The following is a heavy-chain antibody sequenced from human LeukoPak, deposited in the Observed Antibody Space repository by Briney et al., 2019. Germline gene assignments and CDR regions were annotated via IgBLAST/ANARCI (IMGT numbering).Heavy chain of an antibody. CDR2: IYNDVSST. J-gene: IGHJ4*02. Sequence: GGSLRLPCAASGLTFSSYWMHWVRQAPGKGLVWVSRIYNDVSSTTYADSVKGRFTTSRDNARNTLYLQMNSLRGEDTAVYYCAVSGDGYNYFDYWGQGTLVTVSS. CDR3: AVSGDGYNYFDY. D-gene: IGHD5-24*01. CDR1: GLTFSSYW. V-gene: IGHV3-74*01.